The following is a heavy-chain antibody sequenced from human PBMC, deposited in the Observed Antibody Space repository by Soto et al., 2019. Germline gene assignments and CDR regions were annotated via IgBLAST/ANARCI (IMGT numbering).Heavy chain of an antibody. CDR2: ISYDGSNK. J-gene: IGHJ4*02. CDR3: ATPEGTSGQWEPLPFDY. CDR1: GFTFSSYG. V-gene: IGHV3-30*03. Sequence: QVQLVESGGGVVQPGRSLRLSCAASGFTFSSYGMHWVRQAPGKGLEWVAVISYDGSNKYYADSVKGRFTISRDNSKNTLYLQMNSLRAEDTAVYYCATPEGTSGQWEPLPFDYWGQGTLVTVSS. D-gene: IGHD1-26*01.